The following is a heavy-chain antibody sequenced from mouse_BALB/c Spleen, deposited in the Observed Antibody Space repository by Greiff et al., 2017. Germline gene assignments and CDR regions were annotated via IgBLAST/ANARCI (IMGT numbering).Heavy chain of an antibody. CDR3: ARSYYRYHYFDY. Sequence: EVQLVESGGGLVQPGGSRKLSCAASGFTFSSFGMHWVRQAPEKGLEWVAYISSGSSTIYYADTVKGRFTISRDNPKNTLFLQMTSLRSEDTAMYYCARSYYRYHYFDYWGQGTTLTVSS. J-gene: IGHJ2*01. V-gene: IGHV5-17*02. D-gene: IGHD2-14*01. CDR2: ISSGSSTI. CDR1: GFTFSSFG.